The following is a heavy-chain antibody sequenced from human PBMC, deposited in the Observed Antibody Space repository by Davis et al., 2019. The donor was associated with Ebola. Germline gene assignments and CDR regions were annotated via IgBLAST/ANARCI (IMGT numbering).Heavy chain of an antibody. Sequence: AASVKVSCKASGYTFTSYAMHWVRQAPGQRLEWMGWINAGNGNTKYSQKFQGRVTITRDTSASTAYMELSSLRSEDTAVYYCARDHIVVVTTSGYYYGMDVWGQGTTVTVSS. CDR2: INAGNGNT. J-gene: IGHJ6*02. CDR1: GYTFTSYA. D-gene: IGHD2-21*02. CDR3: ARDHIVVVTTSGYYYGMDV. V-gene: IGHV1-3*01.